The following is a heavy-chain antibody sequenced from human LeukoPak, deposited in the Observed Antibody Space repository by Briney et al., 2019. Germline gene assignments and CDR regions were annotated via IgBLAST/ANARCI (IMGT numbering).Heavy chain of an antibody. Sequence: SETLSLTCAVYGGSFSGYYWSWIRQPPGKGLEWIGEINHSGNTNYNPSLESRVTIAVDTSKNQFSLKLRSVTAADTAMYYCARGIYGDYYFDHWGQGTLVTVSS. CDR2: INHSGNT. V-gene: IGHV4-34*01. CDR1: GGSFSGYY. CDR3: ARGIYGDYYFDH. D-gene: IGHD4-17*01. J-gene: IGHJ4*02.